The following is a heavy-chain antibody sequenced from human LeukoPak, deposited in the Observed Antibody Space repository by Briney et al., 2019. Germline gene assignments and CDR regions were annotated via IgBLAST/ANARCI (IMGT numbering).Heavy chain of an antibody. Sequence: PGGSLRLSCAASRFSFSNYVRHWVRQAPGKGLEWVAFIQYAGTTKSYVDSVKGRFTISRDNSKNTLYLQMNNLRAEDTAVYCCVKESRGYGSFDVWGQGTLVTVSS. J-gene: IGHJ3*01. D-gene: IGHD3-3*01. V-gene: IGHV3-30*02. CDR3: VKESRGYGSFDV. CDR1: RFSFSNYV. CDR2: IQYAGTTK.